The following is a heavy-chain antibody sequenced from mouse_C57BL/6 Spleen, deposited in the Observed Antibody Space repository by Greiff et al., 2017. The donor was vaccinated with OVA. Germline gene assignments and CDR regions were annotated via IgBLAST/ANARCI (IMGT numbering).Heavy chain of an antibody. Sequence: EVKVVESGGGLVKPGGSLKLSCAASGFTFSSYTMSWVRQTPEKRLEWVATISGGGGNTYYPDSVKGRFTISRDNAKNTLYLQMSSLRSEDTAFYYRARLSDYGSRYYYARDYWGQGTSVTVSS. D-gene: IGHD1-1*01. CDR2: ISGGGGNT. J-gene: IGHJ4*01. V-gene: IGHV5-9*01. CDR3: ARLSDYGSRYYYARDY. CDR1: GFTFSSYT.